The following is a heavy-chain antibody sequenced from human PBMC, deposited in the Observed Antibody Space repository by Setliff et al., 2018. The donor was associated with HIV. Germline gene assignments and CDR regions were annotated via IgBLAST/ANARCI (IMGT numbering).Heavy chain of an antibody. CDR1: GVSVSSGGYY. J-gene: IGHJ1*01. D-gene: IGHD2-2*01. CDR2: VYHTATT. Sequence: PSETLSLTCTVSGVSVSSGGYYWSWIRQHPGKGLEWIGYVYHTATTYFNPSLKSRITISVDTSKNQFSLKLGFVTAADTAVYYCARGESTTWDLAEYFQHWGHGTLVTSPQ. CDR3: ARGESTTWDLAEYFQH. V-gene: IGHV4-31*03.